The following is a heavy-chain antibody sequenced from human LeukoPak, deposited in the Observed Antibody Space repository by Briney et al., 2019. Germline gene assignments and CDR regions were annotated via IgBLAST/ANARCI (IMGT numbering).Heavy chain of an antibody. V-gene: IGHV3-21*01. CDR3: ARDYPGIAVADY. J-gene: IGHJ4*02. Sequence: GGSLRLSCAASGFTFSSYSMTWVRQAPGKGLEWVSSISSSSTYICYADSLKGRFTISRDNAKNALYLQMNSLRAEDTAVYYCARDYPGIAVADYWGQGTLVTVSS. D-gene: IGHD6-19*01. CDR1: GFTFSSYS. CDR2: ISSSSTYI.